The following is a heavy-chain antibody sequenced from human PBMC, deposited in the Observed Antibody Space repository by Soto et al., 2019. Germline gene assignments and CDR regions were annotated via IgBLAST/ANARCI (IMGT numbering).Heavy chain of an antibody. Sequence: QLQLQESGPGLVKPSETLSLTCTVSGDSISSSSSYWAWIRQPPGKGLEWMGSIYYSGSTHYNSSLKIRVSISVDASKSQFSLRLTSVTAADTAVYYCSRNTSIFFDFWGQGTLVTVSS. V-gene: IGHV4-39*01. CDR1: GDSISSSSSY. CDR3: SRNTSIFFDF. J-gene: IGHJ4*02. CDR2: IYYSGST.